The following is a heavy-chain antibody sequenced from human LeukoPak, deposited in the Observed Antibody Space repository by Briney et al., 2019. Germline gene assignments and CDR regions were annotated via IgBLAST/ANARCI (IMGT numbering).Heavy chain of an antibody. CDR2: ISSSSSYI. CDR1: GFTFSSYS. Sequence: GGSLRLSCAASGFTFSSYSMNWVRQAPGKGLEWVSSISSSSSYIYYADSVKGRFTISRDNAKNSPYLQMNSLRAEDTAVYYCASPAPRWSVYYEYYYYYMDVWGKGTTVTVSS. J-gene: IGHJ6*03. D-gene: IGHD3-3*01. V-gene: IGHV3-21*01. CDR3: ASPAPRWSVYYEYYYYYMDV.